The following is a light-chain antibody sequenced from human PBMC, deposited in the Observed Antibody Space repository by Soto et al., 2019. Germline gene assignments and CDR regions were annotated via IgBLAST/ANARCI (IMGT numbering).Light chain of an antibody. V-gene: IGKV3-20*01. Sequence: DIVLTQPPGPLSLSPGERATISCRASQSVSSNYLAWYQHRPGKAPRLLICGSSNRATGIPDMFSGSGSGTDFTRAINRLEPEEFAVYYCQQYASSPALTFGGGTKGEIK. CDR2: GSS. CDR1: QSVSSNY. J-gene: IGKJ4*01. CDR3: QQYASSPALT.